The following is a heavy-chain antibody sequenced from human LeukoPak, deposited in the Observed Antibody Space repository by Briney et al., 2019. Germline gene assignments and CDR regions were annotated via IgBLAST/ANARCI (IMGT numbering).Heavy chain of an antibody. CDR2: IRYDGSTK. Sequence: GGSLRLSCAASGFSFSSYGMHWVRQAPGKGLEWVAFIRYDGSTKYYADSVKGRFTISRDNSKNTLYLQMNSLRAEDTAVYYCANPGAAAVDYWGQGTLVTVSS. CDR1: GFSFSSYG. CDR3: ANPGAAAVDY. D-gene: IGHD6-13*01. V-gene: IGHV3-30*02. J-gene: IGHJ4*02.